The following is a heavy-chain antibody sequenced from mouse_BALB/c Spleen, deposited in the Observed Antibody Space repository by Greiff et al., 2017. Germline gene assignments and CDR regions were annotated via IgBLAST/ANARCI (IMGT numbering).Heavy chain of an antibody. CDR2: IYPYNGGT. Sequence: EVKLMESGPELVKPGASVKISCKASGYTFTDYNMHWVKQSHGKSLEWIGYIYPYNGGTGYNQKFKSKATLTVDNSSSTAYMELRSLTSEDSAVYYCARGGYDYDSDWYFDVWGAGTTVTVSS. V-gene: IGHV1S29*02. D-gene: IGHD2-4*01. CDR3: ARGGYDYDSDWYFDV. CDR1: GYTFTDYN. J-gene: IGHJ1*01.